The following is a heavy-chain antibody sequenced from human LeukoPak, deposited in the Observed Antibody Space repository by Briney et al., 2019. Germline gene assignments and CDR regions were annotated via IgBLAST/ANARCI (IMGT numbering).Heavy chain of an antibody. CDR3: ARHAVDTAMVIIGDDAFDI. J-gene: IGHJ3*02. Sequence: ASVKVSCKASGYTFTSYAMNWVRQAPGQGLEWKGWINTNTGNPTYAQGFTGRFVFSLDTSVSTPYLQISSLKAEDTAVYYCARHAVDTAMVIIGDDAFDIWGQGTMVTVSS. D-gene: IGHD5-18*01. V-gene: IGHV7-4-1*02. CDR1: GYTFTSYA. CDR2: INTNTGNP.